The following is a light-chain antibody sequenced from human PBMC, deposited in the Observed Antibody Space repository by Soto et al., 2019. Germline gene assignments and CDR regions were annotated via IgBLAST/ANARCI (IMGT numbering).Light chain of an antibody. CDR1: QSVSSSY. J-gene: IGKJ3*01. V-gene: IGKV3-20*01. CDR3: QQDGSSLFS. Sequence: EIVLTQSPGTLSLSLGERATLSCRASQSVSSSYLAWYQQKPGQAPRLLIYGASSRATGIPDRFSGSGSGTDFTLTISRLEPEDFAVYYCQQDGSSLFSFGPGTKVEIK. CDR2: GAS.